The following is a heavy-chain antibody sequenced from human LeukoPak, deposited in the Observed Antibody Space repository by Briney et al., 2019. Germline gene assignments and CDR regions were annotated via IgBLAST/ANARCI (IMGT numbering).Heavy chain of an antibody. J-gene: IGHJ4*02. D-gene: IGHD3-10*01. CDR3: AKDGSGSYRPDLFDY. CDR2: ISGSGGST. CDR1: GFTFSSYA. Sequence: TGGSLRLSCAASGFTFSSYAMSWVRQAPGKGLEWVSAISGSGGSTYYADSVKGRFTISRDNSKNTLYLQVNSLRAEDTAVYYCAKDGSGSYRPDLFDYWGQGTLVTVSS. V-gene: IGHV3-23*01.